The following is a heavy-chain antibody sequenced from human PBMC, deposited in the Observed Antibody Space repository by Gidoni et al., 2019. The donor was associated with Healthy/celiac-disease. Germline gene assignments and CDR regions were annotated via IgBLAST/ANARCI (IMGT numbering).Heavy chain of an antibody. CDR2: ISGSGGST. V-gene: IGHV3-23*01. CDR3: AKKYGSGSYYNRYYYYYGMDV. Sequence: PGTGLEWVSAISGSGGSTYYADSVKGRFTISRDNSKNTLYLQMNSLRAEDTAVYYCAKKYGSGSYYNRYYYYYGMDVWGQGTTVTVSS. J-gene: IGHJ6*02. D-gene: IGHD3-10*01.